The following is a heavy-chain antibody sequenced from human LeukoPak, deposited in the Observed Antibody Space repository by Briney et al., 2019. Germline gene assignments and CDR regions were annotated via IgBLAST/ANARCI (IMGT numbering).Heavy chain of an antibody. CDR2: ISGSGGST. CDR1: GFTFSSYG. V-gene: IGHV3-23*01. J-gene: IGHJ6*04. CDR3: AELGITMIGGV. Sequence: PWGTLRLSCAASGFTFSSYGLTRVRQAPGKGLEWVSNISGSGGSTYYADSVKGRFTISRDNAKNSLYLQMNSLRAEDTAVYYCAELGITMIGGVWGKGTTVTISS. D-gene: IGHD3-10*02.